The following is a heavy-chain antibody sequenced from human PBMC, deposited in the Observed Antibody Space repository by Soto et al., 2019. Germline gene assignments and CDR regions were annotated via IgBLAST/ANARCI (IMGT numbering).Heavy chain of an antibody. Sequence: QVQLVESGGGVVQPGRSLRLSCAASGFTFSSYGMHWVRQAPGKGLEWVAVISYDGSNKYYADSVKGRFTISRDNSKNTLYLQMNSLRAEDTAVYYCAKDKRRGLFGLNFDLWGRGTLVTVSS. J-gene: IGHJ2*01. CDR3: AKDKRRGLFGLNFDL. CDR1: GFTFSSYG. CDR2: ISYDGSNK. D-gene: IGHD3-10*01. V-gene: IGHV3-30*18.